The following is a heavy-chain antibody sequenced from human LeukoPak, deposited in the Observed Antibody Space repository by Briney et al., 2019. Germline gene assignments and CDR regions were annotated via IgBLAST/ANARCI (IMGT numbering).Heavy chain of an antibody. V-gene: IGHV3-7*01. D-gene: IGHD6-13*01. CDR1: GFTFSTYG. CDR2: IKEDGSGR. CDR3: ARDSAGNDY. J-gene: IGHJ4*02. Sequence: GGSLRLSCAASGFTFSTYGMSWVRQAPGKGLEWVANIKEDGSGRYYVDSVKGRFTISRDNAKNSLYLQMNSLRAEDTAMYYCARDSAGNDYWGQGTLVTVSS.